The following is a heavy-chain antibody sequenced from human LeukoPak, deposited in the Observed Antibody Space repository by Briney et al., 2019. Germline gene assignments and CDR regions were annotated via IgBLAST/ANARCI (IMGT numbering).Heavy chain of an antibody. CDR1: GGSISSGSYY. CDR3: ARSRIVLADSLDP. J-gene: IGHJ5*02. V-gene: IGHV4-61*02. CDR2: IYTSGST. D-gene: IGHD6-19*01. Sequence: SETLSLTCTVSGGSISSGSYYWSWIRQPAGKGLEWIGRIYTSGSTNYNPSLKSRVTMSVDTSKNQFSLKLSSVTAADTAVYYCARSRIVLADSLDPWGQGTLVTVSS.